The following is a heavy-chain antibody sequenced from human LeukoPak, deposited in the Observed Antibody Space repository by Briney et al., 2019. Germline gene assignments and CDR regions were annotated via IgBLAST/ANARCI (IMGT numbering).Heavy chain of an antibody. J-gene: IGHJ4*02. CDR3: ARDLVVSCSSTSCSVAPSDF. CDR2: IIPILGIA. V-gene: IGHV1-69*04. CDR1: GGTFSSYA. Sequence: GASVKVSCKASGGTFSSYAITWVRQAPGQGLEWMGRIIPILGIATYAQNLQGRVTITADKSTSTAYMELSSLRSEDTAVYYCARDLVVSCSSTSCSVAPSDFWGQGTLVTVSS. D-gene: IGHD2-2*01.